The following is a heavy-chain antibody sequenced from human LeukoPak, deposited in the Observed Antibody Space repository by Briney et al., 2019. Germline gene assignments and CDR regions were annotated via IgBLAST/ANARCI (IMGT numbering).Heavy chain of an antibody. Sequence: GRSLRLSCAASGFTFSSYAMHWVRQAPGKGLEWVAVISYDGSNKYYADSVKGRFTISRDNSKNTLYLLMNSLRAEDTAVYYCARDSYYYDSSGCLDYWGQGTLVTVSS. CDR1: GFTFSSYA. V-gene: IGHV3-30-3*01. D-gene: IGHD3-22*01. CDR3: ARDSYYYDSSGCLDY. CDR2: ISYDGSNK. J-gene: IGHJ4*02.